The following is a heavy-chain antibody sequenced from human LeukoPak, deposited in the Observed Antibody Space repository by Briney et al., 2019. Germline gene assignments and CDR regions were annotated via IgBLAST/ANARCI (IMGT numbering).Heavy chain of an antibody. CDR3: AHRRHYYDSTPWDY. CDR2: IYWNDNR. D-gene: IGHD3-22*01. V-gene: IGHV2-5*01. CDR1: GFSLSTNAPG. Sequence: APTLVNPTQTLTLTCTFYGFSLSTNAPGVGLIRHPPVKALERLSLIYWNDNRRYHHSPNSRLTITKETSNNQVVLTMTNMDPVDTATYYCAHRRHYYDSTPWDYWGQGTMVTVSS. J-gene: IGHJ4*02.